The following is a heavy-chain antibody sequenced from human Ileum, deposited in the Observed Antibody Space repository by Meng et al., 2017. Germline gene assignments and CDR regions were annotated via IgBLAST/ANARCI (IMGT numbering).Heavy chain of an antibody. CDR2: ISQESGRT. D-gene: IGHD2-21*01. Sequence: VPLQGLGTGMVTPSGSVSLHGVGSGGYISSGDWWSWVRQPPGKGLEWIGEISQESGRTNYNPSLKSRVTISLDKSKNQFSLNLNSVTAADTAVYYCVRNEGYSLGDWGQGTLVTVSS. V-gene: IGHV4-4*02. J-gene: IGHJ4*02. CDR3: VRNEGYSLGD. CDR1: GGYISSGDW.